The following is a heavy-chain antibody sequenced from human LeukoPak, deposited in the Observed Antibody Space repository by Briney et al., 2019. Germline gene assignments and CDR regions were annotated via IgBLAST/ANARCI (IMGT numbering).Heavy chain of an antibody. D-gene: IGHD6-13*01. V-gene: IGHV3-30-3*01. CDR1: GFTFSTYA. Sequence: GRSLRLSCAASGFTFSTYAMHWVRQAPGEGLESVALMSYDGGDKNYADSVKGRFTISRDNPRNTLYLQMNGLRDEDTAVYYCARDSLGSIDSWGQGTLVTASS. CDR2: MSYDGGDK. CDR3: ARDSLGSIDS. J-gene: IGHJ4*02.